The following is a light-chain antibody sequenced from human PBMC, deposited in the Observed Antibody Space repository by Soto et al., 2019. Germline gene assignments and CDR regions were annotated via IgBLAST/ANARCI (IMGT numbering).Light chain of an antibody. Sequence: EIVMTQSPPTLSVSPGERATLSCRASQRISTNVAWYQHKPGQAPRLLIYSASTRATGIPARFSGSGSGTEFTLTISSLQSEDFAVYYCQQYNNWPQTFGQGTKVDI. CDR1: QRISTN. J-gene: IGKJ1*01. CDR3: QQYNNWPQT. V-gene: IGKV3-15*01. CDR2: SAS.